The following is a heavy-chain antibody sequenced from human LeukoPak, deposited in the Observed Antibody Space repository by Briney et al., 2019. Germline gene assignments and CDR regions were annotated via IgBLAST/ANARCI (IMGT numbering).Heavy chain of an antibody. Sequence: GGSLRLSCAASGFTFSSYAMSWVRQAPGKGLEWVSAISGSGGSTYYADSVKGRFTISRDNSKNTLYLQMNRLKAEDTAVYYCAQTEAAGGRLPVNWFDPWGQGTLVTVSS. J-gene: IGHJ5*02. D-gene: IGHD6-13*01. CDR3: AQTEAAGGRLPVNWFDP. CDR1: GFTFSSYA. V-gene: IGHV3-23*01. CDR2: ISGSGGST.